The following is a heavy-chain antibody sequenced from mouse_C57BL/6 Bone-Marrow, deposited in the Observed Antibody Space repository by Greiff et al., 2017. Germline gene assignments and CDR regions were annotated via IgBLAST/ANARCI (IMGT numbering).Heavy chain of an antibody. V-gene: IGHV2-2*01. CDR1: GFSLTSYC. Sequence: VQLVESGPGLVQPSPCLSITCPVSGFSLTSYCVHWVRQSPGKGLEWLGVIWSGGSTDYNAAFISRLSISKDNSKSQVFFKMNSLQADDTAIYYCARIPTFLPFYYAMDYWGQGTLVPVST. CDR3: ARIPTFLPFYYAMDY. CDR2: IWSGGST. J-gene: IGHJ4*01.